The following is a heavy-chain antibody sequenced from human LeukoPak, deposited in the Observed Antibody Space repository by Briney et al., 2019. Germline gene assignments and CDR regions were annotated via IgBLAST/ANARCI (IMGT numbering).Heavy chain of an antibody. CDR3: ARDPILPGATGGADY. Sequence: GGSLRLSCAASGFTFSSYGMSWVRQAPGKGLEWVSAIGGSGGSTYYADSVKGRFTISRDNAKNSVFLQMNSLRAEDTAVYYCARDPILPGATGGADYWGQGTLVTVSS. J-gene: IGHJ4*02. D-gene: IGHD1-26*01. V-gene: IGHV3-23*01. CDR2: IGGSGGST. CDR1: GFTFSSYG.